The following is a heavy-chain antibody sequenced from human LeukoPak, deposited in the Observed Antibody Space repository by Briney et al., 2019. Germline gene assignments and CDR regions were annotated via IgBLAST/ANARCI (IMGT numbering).Heavy chain of an antibody. CDR1: GGTFSKYT. J-gene: IGHJ4*02. CDR3: ARATYYYGSGSYYIDY. CDR2: ITPLFGTA. D-gene: IGHD3-10*01. V-gene: IGHV1-69*13. Sequence: SVKVSCKASGGTFSKYTISWVRQRPGQGLEWMGGITPLFGTANYAQKFQGRVTITADESTSTAYMELSSLRSEDTAVYYCARATYYYGSGSYYIDYWGQGTLVTVSS.